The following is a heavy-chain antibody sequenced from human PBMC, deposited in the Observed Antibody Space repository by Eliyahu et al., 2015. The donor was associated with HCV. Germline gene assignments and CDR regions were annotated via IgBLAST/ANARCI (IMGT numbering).Heavy chain of an antibody. CDR3: ARSLLEWLLQPYNWFDP. J-gene: IGHJ5*02. V-gene: IGHV1-69*01. D-gene: IGHD3-3*01. CDR2: IIPIFGTA. Sequence: EVKKPGSSVKVSCKASGGTFSSYAISWVRQAPGQGLEWMGGIIPIFGTANYAQKFQGRVTITADESTSTAYMELSSLRSEDTAVYYCARSLLEWLLQPYNWFDPWGQGTLVTVSS. CDR1: GGTFSSYA.